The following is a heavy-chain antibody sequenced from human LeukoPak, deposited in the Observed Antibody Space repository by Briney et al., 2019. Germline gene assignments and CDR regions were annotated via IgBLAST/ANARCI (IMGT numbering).Heavy chain of an antibody. CDR1: GCSFTNYW. V-gene: IGHV5-51*01. CDR3: ARQYDLLAGPYYFDF. D-gene: IGHD3/OR15-3a*01. J-gene: IGHJ4*02. Sequence: GESLKISCKGSGCSFTNYWIAWVRQMPGKGLEWMGIIYPGDSETRYSPSFQGQVTISADKFISTAYLQWSSLTASDSAIYYCARQYDLLAGPYYFDFWGQGTLVTVSS. CDR2: IYPGDSET.